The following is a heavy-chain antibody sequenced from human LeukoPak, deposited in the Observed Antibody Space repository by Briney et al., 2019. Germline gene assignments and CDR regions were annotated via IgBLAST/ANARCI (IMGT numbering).Heavy chain of an antibody. CDR3: ARNPAYCGGDCYSGVGDY. Sequence: SVKVSCKASGGTFSSYTISWVLQAPGQGLEWMGRIIPILGIANYAQKFQGRLTITADKSTSTAYMELSSLRSEDTAVYYCARNPAYCGGDCYSGVGDYWGQGTLVTVSS. J-gene: IGHJ4*02. D-gene: IGHD2-21*01. V-gene: IGHV1-69*02. CDR2: IIPILGIA. CDR1: GGTFSSYT.